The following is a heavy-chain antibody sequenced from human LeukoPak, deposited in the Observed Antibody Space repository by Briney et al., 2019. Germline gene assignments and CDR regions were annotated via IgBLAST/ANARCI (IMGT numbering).Heavy chain of an antibody. CDR3: ARDHRAYYDFWSGYSNYYYYMDV. D-gene: IGHD3-3*01. CDR1: GFTFSSYS. Sequence: PGGSLRLSCAASGFTFSSYSMNWVRQAPGKGLEWVSSISSSSSYIYYADSVKGRFTISRDNAKNSLYLQMNSLRAEDTAVYYCARDHRAYYDFWSGYSNYYYYMDVWGKGTTVTVSS. CDR2: ISSSSSYI. J-gene: IGHJ6*03. V-gene: IGHV3-21*01.